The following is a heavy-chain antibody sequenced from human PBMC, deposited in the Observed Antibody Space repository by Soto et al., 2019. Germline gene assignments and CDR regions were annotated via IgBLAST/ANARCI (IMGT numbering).Heavy chain of an antibody. CDR3: AKRQFSTVSESSGFYP. CDR2: ISGSGGST. V-gene: IGHV3-23*01. J-gene: IGHJ5*01. CDR1: GFTFSSYA. D-gene: IGHD2-2*01. Sequence: GGSLRLSCAASGFTFSSYAMSWVRQAPGKGLEWVSAISGSGGSTYYADSVKGRFTISRDNSKNTLYLQMNSLRAEDTAVYYCAKRQFSTVSESSGFYPLSQGNPLPVSS.